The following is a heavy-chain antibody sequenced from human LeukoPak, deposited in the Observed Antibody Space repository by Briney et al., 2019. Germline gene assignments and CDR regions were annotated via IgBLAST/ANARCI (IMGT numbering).Heavy chain of an antibody. CDR3: ARGLLDADAFDI. CDR2: IYYSGST. Sequence: SQTLSLTYTVSGGSISSGDYYWSWIRQPPGKGLEWIGYIYYSGSTYYNPSLKSRVTISVDTSKNQFSLKLSSVTAADTAVYYCARGLLDADAFDIWGQGTMVTVSS. V-gene: IGHV4-30-4*01. CDR1: GGSISSGDYY. J-gene: IGHJ3*02. D-gene: IGHD2-21*01.